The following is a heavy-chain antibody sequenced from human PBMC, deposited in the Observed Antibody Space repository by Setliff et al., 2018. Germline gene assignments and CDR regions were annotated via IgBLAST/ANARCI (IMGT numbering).Heavy chain of an antibody. Sequence: ASVKVSCKASGYTFTSYDINWERQATGQGLEWMGWMNPNSGNTGYAQKFQGRVTMTRNTSISTAYMELSSLRSEDTAVYYCARGGDTAMVNPDYYYYYMDVWGKGTTVTVSS. CDR1: GYTFTSYD. D-gene: IGHD5-18*01. CDR3: ARGGDTAMVNPDYYYYYMDV. V-gene: IGHV1-8*02. J-gene: IGHJ6*03. CDR2: MNPNSGNT.